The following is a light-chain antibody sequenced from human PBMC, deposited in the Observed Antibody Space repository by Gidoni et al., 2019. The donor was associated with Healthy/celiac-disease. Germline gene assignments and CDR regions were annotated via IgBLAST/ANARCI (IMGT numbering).Light chain of an antibody. Sequence: DIQMTQSPSTLSASVGDRVTITCRASQSISSWLAWYQQKPGKAPKLLIYKASSLESGVPSRFSGSGSGTEFTLTISSLQTDDFATYYCQQYNSYPPLTFGGGTKVEIK. J-gene: IGKJ4*01. CDR3: QQYNSYPPLT. CDR1: QSISSW. CDR2: KAS. V-gene: IGKV1-5*03.